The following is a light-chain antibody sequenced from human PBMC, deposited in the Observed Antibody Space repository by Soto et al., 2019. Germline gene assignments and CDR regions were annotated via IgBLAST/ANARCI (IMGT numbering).Light chain of an antibody. J-gene: IGLJ3*02. CDR1: SSDVGSYNL. CDR2: EGS. CDR3: CSYAGSSTSGWV. V-gene: IGLV2-23*01. Sequence: QSALTQPASVSGSPGQSITISCTGTSSDVGSYNLVSWYQQHPGKAPKLMIYEGSKRPSGVSNRFSGSKSGNTASLTISGLQAEDEADYYCCSYAGSSTSGWVFGGGTKLTVL.